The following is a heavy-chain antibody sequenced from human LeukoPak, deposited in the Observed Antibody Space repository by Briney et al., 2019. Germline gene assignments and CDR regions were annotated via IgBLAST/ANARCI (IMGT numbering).Heavy chain of an antibody. CDR2: ISGYNGNT. D-gene: IGHD6-6*01. CDR3: ARGSYSSSPPRFDY. Sequence: ASVKVSCKASGYTFTNYGLSWVRQAPGQGLEWMGWISGYNGNTHYAQKVQGRVTMTTDTSTSTAYMELRSLRSDDTAVYYCARGSYSSSPPRFDYWGQGTLVTVSS. V-gene: IGHV1-18*01. CDR1: GYTFTNYG. J-gene: IGHJ4*02.